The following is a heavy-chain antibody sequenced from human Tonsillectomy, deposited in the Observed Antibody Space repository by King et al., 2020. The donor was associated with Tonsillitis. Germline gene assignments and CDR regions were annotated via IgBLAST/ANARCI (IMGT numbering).Heavy chain of an antibody. Sequence: VQLVESGGGLVQPGGSLRLSCAASGFTFSSYAMSWVRQAPGKGLEWVSAISGSGGSTYYADSVKGRFTISRDNSKNTLYLQMNSLRAEDTAVYYCAKRMGVEMATIYAFDIWGQGTMVTVSS. J-gene: IGHJ3*02. CDR2: ISGSGGST. CDR1: GFTFSSYA. D-gene: IGHD5-24*01. CDR3: AKRMGVEMATIYAFDI. V-gene: IGHV3-23*04.